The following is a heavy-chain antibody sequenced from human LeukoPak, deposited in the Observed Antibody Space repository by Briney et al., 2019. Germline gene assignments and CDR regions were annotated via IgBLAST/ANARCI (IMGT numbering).Heavy chain of an antibody. V-gene: IGHV3-48*04. D-gene: IGHD3-22*01. CDR2: ISYSSSTI. CDR3: ARASYYYDTTGLGAVDI. J-gene: IGHJ3*02. CDR1: GFTFSSYG. Sequence: GRSLRLSCAASGFTFSSYGMHWVRQAPGKGLEWISQISYSSSTIYYADSVKGRFTVSRDDAKNSLFLQMNSLRTEDTALYYCARASYYYDTTGLGAVDIWGQGTMVTVSS.